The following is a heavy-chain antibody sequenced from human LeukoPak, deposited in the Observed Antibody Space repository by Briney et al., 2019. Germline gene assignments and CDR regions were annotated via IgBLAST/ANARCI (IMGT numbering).Heavy chain of an antibody. V-gene: IGHV4-59*01. CDR1: GGSISSSY. CDR3: ARGGPGYSYGSFDY. D-gene: IGHD5-18*01. Sequence: PSETLSLTCTVSGGSISSSYWSWIRQPPGKGLEWIAYIYYSGSNNYNPSLKSRLTISVDTSKNQFSLKLSSVTAADTAVYYCARGGPGYSYGSFDYWGQGTLVTVSS. J-gene: IGHJ4*02. CDR2: IYYSGSN.